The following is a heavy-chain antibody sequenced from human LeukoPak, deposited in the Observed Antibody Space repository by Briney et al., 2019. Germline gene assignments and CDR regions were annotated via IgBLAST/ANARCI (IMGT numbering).Heavy chain of an antibody. CDR2: ISSSSSYI. D-gene: IGHD5-12*01. Sequence: GGSLRLSCAASGFTFSSYSMNWVRQAPGKGLEWVSSISSSSSYIYYADSVKGRFTISRDNAKNSLYLQMNSLRAEDTAVYYCARDFTATMGGYWGQGTLVTVPS. V-gene: IGHV3-21*01. CDR1: GFTFSSYS. CDR3: ARDFTATMGGY. J-gene: IGHJ4*02.